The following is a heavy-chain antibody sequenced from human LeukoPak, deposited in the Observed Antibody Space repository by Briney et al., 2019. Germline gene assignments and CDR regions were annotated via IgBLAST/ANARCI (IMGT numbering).Heavy chain of an antibody. CDR2: ISGSGGST. CDR3: ARSYRKYYFDY. D-gene: IGHD1-26*01. J-gene: IGHJ4*02. V-gene: IGHV3-23*01. CDR1: GFTFSSYA. Sequence: GGSLRLSCAASGFTFSSYAMSWVRQAPGKGLEWVSAISGSGGSTYYADSVKGRFTISRDNSKNTLYLQMNSLKTEDTAVYYCARSYRKYYFDYWGQGTLVTVSS.